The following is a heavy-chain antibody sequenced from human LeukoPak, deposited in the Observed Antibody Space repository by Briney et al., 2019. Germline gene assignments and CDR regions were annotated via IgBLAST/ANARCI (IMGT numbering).Heavy chain of an antibody. D-gene: IGHD5-12*01. CDR2: ISSSSSYI. V-gene: IGHV3-21*01. CDR1: GFTFSSYS. J-gene: IGHJ4*02. Sequence: GGSLRLSCAASGFTFSSYSMNWVRQAPGKGLEWVSSISSSSSYIYYADSVKGRFTISRDNAKNSLYPQMNSLRAEDTAVYYCARDPNIVATRWGQGTLVTVSS. CDR3: ARDPNIVATR.